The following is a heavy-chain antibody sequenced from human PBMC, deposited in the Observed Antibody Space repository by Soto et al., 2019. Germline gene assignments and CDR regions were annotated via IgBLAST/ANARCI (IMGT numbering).Heavy chain of an antibody. J-gene: IGHJ6*03. Sequence: GGSLRLSCAASGFTFSSYAMSWVRQAPGKGLEWVSAISGSGGSTYYADSVKGRFTISRDNSKNTLYLQMNSLRAEDTAVYYCATTPALERLGYYYYYYMDVWGKGTTVTVS. CDR3: ATTPALERLGYYYYYYMDV. D-gene: IGHD1-1*01. CDR1: GFTFSSYA. CDR2: ISGSGGST. V-gene: IGHV3-23*01.